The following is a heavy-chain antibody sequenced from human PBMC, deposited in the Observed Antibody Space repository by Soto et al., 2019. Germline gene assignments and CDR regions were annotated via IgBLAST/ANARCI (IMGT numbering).Heavy chain of an antibody. V-gene: IGHV3-30*18. CDR3: AKDKGVFNWATSYFDY. CDR1: GFTFSNYA. CDR2: TSYDGNNE. D-gene: IGHD1-1*01. J-gene: IGHJ4*02. Sequence: LRLSCAASGFTFSNYAMHWVRQAPGKGLEWVALTSYDGNNEYYTDSVKGRFTISRDNSKNTLFLQMNSPRPEDTAVYYCAKDKGVFNWATSYFDYWGQGALVTVS.